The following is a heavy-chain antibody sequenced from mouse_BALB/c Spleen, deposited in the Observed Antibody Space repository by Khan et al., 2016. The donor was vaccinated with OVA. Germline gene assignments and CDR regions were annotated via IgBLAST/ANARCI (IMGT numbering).Heavy chain of an antibody. CDR2: INTYTGEP. Sequence: QIQLVQSGPELKKPGETVQISCKASGFTFTNYGMNWVRQAPGKGLKWMGWINTYTGEPTFTADFKGRFAFSLETSASTAYLQINSLKNEDTATDFCAGVGYNGTMDFWGQGTSVTVSS. V-gene: IGHV9-3-1*01. CDR1: GFTFTNYG. CDR3: AGVGYNGTMDF. D-gene: IGHD2-14*01. J-gene: IGHJ4*01.